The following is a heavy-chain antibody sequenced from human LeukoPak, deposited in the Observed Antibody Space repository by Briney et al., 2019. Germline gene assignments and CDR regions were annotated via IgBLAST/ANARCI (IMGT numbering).Heavy chain of an antibody. Sequence: SVKVSCKASGGTFSSYAISWVRQAPGQGLEWMGGIIPIFGTANYAQKFQGRVTITADESTSTAYMELSSLRSEDTAVYYCARSPYLRTYGYGPWELPVSYFDYWGQGTLVTVSS. CDR3: ARSPYLRTYGYGPWELPVSYFDY. V-gene: IGHV1-69*13. CDR1: GGTFSSYA. J-gene: IGHJ4*02. CDR2: IIPIFGTA. D-gene: IGHD1-26*01.